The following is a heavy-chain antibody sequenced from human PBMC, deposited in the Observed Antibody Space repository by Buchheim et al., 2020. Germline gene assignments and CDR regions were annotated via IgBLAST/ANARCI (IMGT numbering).Heavy chain of an antibody. Sequence: VQLVESGGGLVQPGGSLRLSCAASGFTFSTYSMNWVRQAPGKGLEWVAVIWYDGSNKYYADSVKGRFTISRDNSKNTLYLQMNSLRAEDTAVYYCAREDYGDYVDYYYGMDVWGQGTT. CDR1: GFTFSTYS. J-gene: IGHJ6*02. V-gene: IGHV3-33*08. CDR3: AREDYGDYVDYYYGMDV. CDR2: IWYDGSNK. D-gene: IGHD4-17*01.